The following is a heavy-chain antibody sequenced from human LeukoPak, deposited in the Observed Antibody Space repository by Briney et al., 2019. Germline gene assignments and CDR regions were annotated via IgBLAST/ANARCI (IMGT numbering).Heavy chain of an antibody. CDR1: GGTFSSYA. CDR3: ASRLVPSYYAENGGNFDY. Sequence: SVKVSCKACGGTFSSYAISWVRQAPGQGLEWMGGIIPIFGTANYAQKFQGRVTITTDESTSTAYMELSSLRSEDTAVYYCASRLVPSYYAENGGNFDYWGQGTLVTVSS. CDR2: IIPIFGTA. J-gene: IGHJ4*02. D-gene: IGHD2/OR15-2a*01. V-gene: IGHV1-69*05.